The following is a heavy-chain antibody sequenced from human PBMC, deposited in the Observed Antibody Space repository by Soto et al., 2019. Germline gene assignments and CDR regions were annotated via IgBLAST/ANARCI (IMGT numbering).Heavy chain of an antibody. D-gene: IGHD3-3*01. J-gene: IGHJ6*03. CDR2: IKQDGSEK. CDR3: ARAGNRLRFLEPGDYYYYYMDV. Sequence: PGGSLRLSCAASGFTFSSYWMSWVRQAPGKGLEWVANIKQDGSEKYYVDSVKGRFTISRDNAKNSLYLQMNSLRAEDTAVYYCARAGNRLRFLEPGDYYYYYMDVWGKGTTVTVSS. CDR1: GFTFSSYW. V-gene: IGHV3-7*01.